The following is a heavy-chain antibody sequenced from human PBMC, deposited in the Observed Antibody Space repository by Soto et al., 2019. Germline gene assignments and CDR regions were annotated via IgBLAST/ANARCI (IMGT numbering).Heavy chain of an antibody. CDR2: FHYSGST. V-gene: IGHV4-39*01. CDR1: GGSISSRDSY. D-gene: IGHD3-16*01. Sequence: QVQVQESGPGLVRPSETLSLTCTVSGGSISSRDSYWGWIRQPPGKGLEWIGSFHYSGSTYYNPPLKSRVTISVDTSKNQLSLRVTSVTAADTAVYYWARGFGRSHLDYWGQGTLVTVSS. J-gene: IGHJ4*02. CDR3: ARGFGRSHLDY.